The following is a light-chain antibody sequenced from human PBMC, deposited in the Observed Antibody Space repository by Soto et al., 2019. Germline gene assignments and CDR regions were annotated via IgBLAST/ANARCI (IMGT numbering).Light chain of an antibody. CDR3: QQYNNCPIT. V-gene: IGKV3-20*01. CDR2: VAS. Sequence: DIVLTQSPGTLSLSPGERATLSCRASQRLPSDYLAWYQQKPGQAPRLLIYVASSRATGIPDRFSGSGSGTDFTLTISSLQSEDFAVYYCQQYNNCPITFGQGTRLEI. J-gene: IGKJ5*01. CDR1: QRLPSDY.